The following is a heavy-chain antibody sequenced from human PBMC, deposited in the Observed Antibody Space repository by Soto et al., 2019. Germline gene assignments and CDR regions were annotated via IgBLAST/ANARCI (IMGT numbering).Heavy chain of an antibody. CDR3: ARGRPNYFYYGLDV. V-gene: IGHV4-30-4*01. J-gene: IGHJ6*02. CDR1: GGSIKSDYY. CDR2: KYYSGAT. Sequence: SETLSLTCTVSGGSIKSDYYWAWVGPPPGGGLEWMGYKYYSGATDSDPSLEARVSFSVDTSKNQFFLNLTSVTVADTAVYYCARGRPNYFYYGLDVWGPGIPVTVSS.